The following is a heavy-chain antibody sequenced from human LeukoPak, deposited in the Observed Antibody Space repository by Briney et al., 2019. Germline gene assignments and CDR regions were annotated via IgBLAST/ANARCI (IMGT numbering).Heavy chain of an antibody. CDR1: GYTFTGYY. CDR3: ARRGDIVATIRGRYYFDY. J-gene: IGHJ4*02. CDR2: MNPNSGNT. D-gene: IGHD5-12*01. Sequence: ASVKVSCKASGYTFTGYYMHWVRQATGQGLEWMGWMNPNSGNTGYAQKFQGRVTMTRNTSISTAYMELSSLRSEDTAVYYCARRGDIVATIRGRYYFDYWGQGTLVTVSS. V-gene: IGHV1-8*02.